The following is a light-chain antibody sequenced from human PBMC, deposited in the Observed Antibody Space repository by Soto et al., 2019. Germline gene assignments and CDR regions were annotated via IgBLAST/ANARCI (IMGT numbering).Light chain of an antibody. CDR2: DAS. V-gene: IGKV3-11*01. J-gene: IGKJ2*01. CDR1: QSVHTY. Sequence: ETVLTQSPAPLSLSPGERATLSCRASQSVHTYLAWYQQKAAQAPRLLIYDASNRATGMPARFSGSRAGTYFTITISSLEPEDCTVYYCQQRSNWPPYTFGQGTKLEIK. CDR3: QQRSNWPPYT.